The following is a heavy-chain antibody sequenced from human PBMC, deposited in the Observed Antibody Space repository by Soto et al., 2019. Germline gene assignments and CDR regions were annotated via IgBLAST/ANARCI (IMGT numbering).Heavy chain of an antibody. Sequence: ASVKVSCKASGYTFTGYYMHWVRQAPGQGLEWMGWINPNSGGTNYAQKFQGWVTMTRDTSISTAYMELSRLRSDDTAVYYCARGGEDCSSTSCPGFYYYYGIDVWGQGTTGTVSS. J-gene: IGHJ6*02. CDR1: GYTFTGYY. V-gene: IGHV1-2*04. CDR3: ARGGEDCSSTSCPGFYYYYGIDV. CDR2: INPNSGGT. D-gene: IGHD2-2*01.